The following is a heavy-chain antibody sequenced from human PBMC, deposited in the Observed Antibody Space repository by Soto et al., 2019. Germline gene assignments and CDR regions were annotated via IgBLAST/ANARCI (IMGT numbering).Heavy chain of an antibody. Sequence: GASVKVSCKASGGTFSSYTISWVRQAPGQGLEWMGRIIPILGIANYAQKFQGRVTITADKSTSTAYMELSSLRSEDTAVYYCAREVVREIYYYGMDVWGQGTTVTVSS. J-gene: IGHJ6*02. CDR3: AREVVREIYYYGMDV. CDR2: IIPILGIA. D-gene: IGHD3-10*01. CDR1: GGTFSSYT. V-gene: IGHV1-69*04.